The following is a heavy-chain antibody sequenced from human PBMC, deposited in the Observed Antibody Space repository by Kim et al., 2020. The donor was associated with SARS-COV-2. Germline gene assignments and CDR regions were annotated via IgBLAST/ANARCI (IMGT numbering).Heavy chain of an antibody. Sequence: YAQKFQARVTMTRDTSTSTVYMELSSLRSEDTAVYYCARDPPRGRYFDLWGRGTLVTVSS. V-gene: IGHV1-46*01. J-gene: IGHJ2*01. CDR3: ARDPPRGRYFDL.